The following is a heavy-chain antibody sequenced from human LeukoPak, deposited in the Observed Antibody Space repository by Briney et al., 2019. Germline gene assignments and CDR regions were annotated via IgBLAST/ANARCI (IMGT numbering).Heavy chain of an antibody. CDR1: GGSISSYY. CDR2: IYYSGST. CDR3: ARGNGYHYDSAHFDY. V-gene: IGHV4-59*01. Sequence: PSETLSLTCTVSGGSISSYYWSWIRQPPGKGLEWIGYIYYSGSTNYNPSLKSRVTISVDTSKNQFSLKLSSVTAADTAVYYCARGNGYHYDSAHFDYWSQGTLVTVSS. J-gene: IGHJ4*02. D-gene: IGHD3-22*01.